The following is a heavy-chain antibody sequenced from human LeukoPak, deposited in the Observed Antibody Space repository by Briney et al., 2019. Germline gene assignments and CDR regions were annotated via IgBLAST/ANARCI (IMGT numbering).Heavy chain of an antibody. V-gene: IGHV3-48*04. Sequence: GGSLRLSCAASGFTFSSYWMSWVRQAPGKGLEWVSYISSSSSSIYYADSVKGRFTISRDNAKNSLYLQMNSLRAEDTAVYYCARDHFYGMDVWGQGTTVTVSS. CDR1: GFTFSSYW. CDR3: ARDHFYGMDV. J-gene: IGHJ6*02. CDR2: ISSSSSSI.